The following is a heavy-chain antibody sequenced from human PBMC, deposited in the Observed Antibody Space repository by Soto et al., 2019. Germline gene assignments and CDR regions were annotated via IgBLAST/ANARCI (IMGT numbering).Heavy chain of an antibody. J-gene: IGHJ4*02. D-gene: IGHD6-13*01. Sequence: SETLSLTCAVSGASIASSHYFWGWIRQPPGKGLEWVGSVYYGGNTYYSPSLKTPVTVSVDTSKSQFSLKLTSVTAADTAVYFCARLFFKLGVDRPRLSYFDYWGPGISVTVSS. CDR2: VYYGGNT. V-gene: IGHV4-39*01. CDR3: ARLFFKLGVDRPRLSYFDY. CDR1: GASIASSHYF.